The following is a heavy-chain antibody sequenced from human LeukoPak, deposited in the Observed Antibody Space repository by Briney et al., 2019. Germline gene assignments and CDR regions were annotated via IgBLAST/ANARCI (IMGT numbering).Heavy chain of an antibody. D-gene: IGHD5-24*01. J-gene: IGHJ4*02. CDR1: GFTFSNSL. CDR2: IDIDGSTT. CDR3: VRDRDGYNY. Sequence: GGSLRLSCAASGFTFSNSLMHWVRQVPGKGLVWVARIDIDGSTTHYADSVKGRFTISRDNAKNTLYLQMNILRAEDTAVCYCVRDRDGYNYWGQGTLVTVSS. V-gene: IGHV3-74*01.